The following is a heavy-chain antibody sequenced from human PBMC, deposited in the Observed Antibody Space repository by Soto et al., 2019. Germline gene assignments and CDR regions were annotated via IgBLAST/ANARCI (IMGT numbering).Heavy chain of an antibody. V-gene: IGHV5-10-1*01. CDR1: GYSFTSFW. J-gene: IGHJ6*02. CDR2: IDPSDSYT. Sequence: GESLKISCKDSGYSFTSFWISWVRQMPGKGLEWMGRIDPSDSYTNYSPSFQGHVTISADNSISTAYLQWSSLKASDTATYYCARGGSGSHYYYGMDVWGQGTTVTFS. D-gene: IGHD3-10*01. CDR3: ARGGSGSHYYYGMDV.